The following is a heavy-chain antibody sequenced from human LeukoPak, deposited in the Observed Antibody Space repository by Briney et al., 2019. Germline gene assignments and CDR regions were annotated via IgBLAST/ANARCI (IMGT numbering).Heavy chain of an antibody. V-gene: IGHV3-30*18. CDR1: GFTFSSYG. CDR2: ISYDGSNE. CDR3: AKVVVRGVPTDAFDF. Sequence: PGGSLRLSCAASGFTFSSYGMHWVRQAPGKGLEGVAVISYDGSNEYYADSVKGRFTISRDNSKNTLYLQMNSLRAEDTAVYYCAKVVVRGVPTDAFDFWGQGTMVTVSS. D-gene: IGHD3-10*01. J-gene: IGHJ3*01.